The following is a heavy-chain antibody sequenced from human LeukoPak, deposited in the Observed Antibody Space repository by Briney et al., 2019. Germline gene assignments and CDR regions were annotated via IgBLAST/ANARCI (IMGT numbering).Heavy chain of an antibody. Sequence: PGGSLRPSCAASGFTFSSYWMHWVRQAPGKGLVWVSRINSDGSSTSYADSVKGRFTISRDNAKNTLYLQMNSLRAEDTAVYYCARDRVGSYRYTGVDYRGQGTLVTVSS. CDR2: INSDGSST. CDR3: ARDRVGSYRYTGVDY. CDR1: GFTFSSYW. V-gene: IGHV3-74*01. D-gene: IGHD3-16*02. J-gene: IGHJ4*02.